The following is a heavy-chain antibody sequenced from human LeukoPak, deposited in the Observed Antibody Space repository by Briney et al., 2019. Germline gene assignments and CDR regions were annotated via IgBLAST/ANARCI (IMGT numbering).Heavy chain of an antibody. D-gene: IGHD3-10*01. CDR2: VNPNSGNT. J-gene: IGHJ4*02. V-gene: IGHV1-8*01. Sequence: ASVKVSCKASGYTFTSFDINWVRQATGQGLEWMGWVNPNSGNTGYAQKFQGRVTMTRNTSTGTAYMELSSLTSEDTAVYFCARLILSEKYYGNYFDYWGQGTLVTVSS. CDR3: ARLILSEKYYGNYFDY. CDR1: GYTFTSFD.